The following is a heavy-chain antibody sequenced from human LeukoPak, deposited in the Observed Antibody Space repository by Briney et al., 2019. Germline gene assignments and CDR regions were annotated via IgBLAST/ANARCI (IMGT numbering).Heavy chain of an antibody. J-gene: IGHJ4*02. CDR1: GFIFTCQY. Sequence: ASVKVSCKASGFIFTCQYIDWVRQAPGQGLEWMGWINPNSGDTNYAQKYQGRVTMTRDTSISTAYMELSRLTFDDTAGYYCARGVGLTTLTPNDYWGQGTLVTVSS. V-gene: IGHV1-2*02. CDR2: INPNSGDT. D-gene: IGHD4-11*01. CDR3: ARGVGLTTLTPNDY.